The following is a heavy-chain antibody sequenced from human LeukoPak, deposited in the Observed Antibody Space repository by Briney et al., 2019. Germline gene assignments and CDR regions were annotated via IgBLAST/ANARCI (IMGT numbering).Heavy chain of an antibody. V-gene: IGHV1-69*02. CDR3: ASARGLRFLEWALGY. J-gene: IGHJ4*02. CDR1: GGTFTIHT. Sequence: SVKVSCKASGGTFTIHTITWVRQAPGQGLEWMGRIIPVVGTHYAQKFQGRVTITADKSTSTAYMELSSLRSEDTAVYYCASARGLRFLEWALGYWGQGTLVTVSS. CDR2: IIPVVGT. D-gene: IGHD3-3*01.